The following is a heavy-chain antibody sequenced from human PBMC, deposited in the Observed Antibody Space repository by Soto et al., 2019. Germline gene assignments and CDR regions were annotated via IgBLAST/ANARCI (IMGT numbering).Heavy chain of an antibody. J-gene: IGHJ6*02. Sequence: EVQLVETGGGLIQPGGSLRLSCAASGFTVSNNWMSWVRQAPGKGLEWVSLIYSGGSAFYTDSAKGRFIISRDNSKNTLYLQMNSLRVEDTAVYYCAFITTPVRWGQGTTVTVSS. V-gene: IGHV3-53*02. CDR3: AFITTPVR. CDR1: GFTVSNNW. CDR2: IYSGGSA. D-gene: IGHD1-1*01.